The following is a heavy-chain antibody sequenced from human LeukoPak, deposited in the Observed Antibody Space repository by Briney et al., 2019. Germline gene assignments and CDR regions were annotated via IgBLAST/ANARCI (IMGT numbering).Heavy chain of an antibody. CDR3: ASKNTAMVMGYYYYYMDV. Sequence: SEPLSLPCAVSGGSISSSNWWSWVRQPPGKGLEWLGEIYHSGSTNYNPSLKSRVTISVDKSKNQFSLKLRSVTAADTAVYYCASKNTAMVMGYYYYYMDVWGKGTTVTVSS. D-gene: IGHD5-18*01. CDR2: IYHSGST. V-gene: IGHV4-4*02. J-gene: IGHJ6*03. CDR1: GGSISSSNW.